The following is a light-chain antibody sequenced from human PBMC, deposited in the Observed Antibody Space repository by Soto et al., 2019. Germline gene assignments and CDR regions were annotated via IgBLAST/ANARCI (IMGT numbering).Light chain of an antibody. Sequence: QSVLTQPPSVSGSPGQSVTISCTGTSSDVGNYNRVSWYQQPPGTAPKVIIYEVSNRPSGVPDRFSGSKSGNPASLTISGRQAEDEADYYCSSYTSSSTYVFGTGTQVTVL. J-gene: IGLJ1*01. CDR3: SSYTSSSTYV. CDR2: EVS. V-gene: IGLV2-18*02. CDR1: SSDVGNYNR.